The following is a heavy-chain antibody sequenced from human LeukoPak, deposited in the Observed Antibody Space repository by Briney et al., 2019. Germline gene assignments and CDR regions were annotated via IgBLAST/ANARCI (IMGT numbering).Heavy chain of an antibody. D-gene: IGHD3-3*01. CDR2: IRAKVFGETT. V-gene: IGHV3-49*04. CDR1: GFTFGEFA. CDR3: ARVVSHDFWSTFYPRWFDP. J-gene: IGHJ5*02. Sequence: GGSLRLSCSGFGFTFGEFAMSWVRQAPGKRLEWVGFIRAKVFGETTEYGASVKGRFSISRDDSKSIAYLQMDSLKAEDTAVYYCARVVSHDFWSTFYPRWFDPWGREPWSPSPQ.